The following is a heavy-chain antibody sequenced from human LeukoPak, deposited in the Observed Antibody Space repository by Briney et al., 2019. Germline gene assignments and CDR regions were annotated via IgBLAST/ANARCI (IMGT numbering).Heavy chain of an antibody. V-gene: IGHV3-30*03. CDR3: ARGPPYGSRSDYFDY. J-gene: IGHJ4*02. D-gene: IGHD3-10*01. CDR1: GFSFSDYG. Sequence: GGSLRLSCVASGFSFSDYGMLWVRQAPGKGLEWMAVISYDGITKKYADSVQGRFTISRDNSKNTVQLEMNSLRVEDTAVYYCARGPPYGSRSDYFDYWGQGTLVTVSA. CDR2: ISYDGITK.